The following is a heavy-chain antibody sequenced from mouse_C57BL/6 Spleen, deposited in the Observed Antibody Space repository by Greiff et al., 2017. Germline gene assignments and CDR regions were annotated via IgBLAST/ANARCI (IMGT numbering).Heavy chain of an antibody. D-gene: IGHD2-5*01. CDR2: ISSGGSYT. V-gene: IGHV5-6*01. CDR3: ARHKHSNYEGFAY. J-gene: IGHJ3*01. CDR1: GFTFSSYG. Sequence: EVQLVESGGDLVKPGGSLKLSCAASGFTFSSYGMSWVRQTPDKRLEWVATISSGGSYTYYPDSVKGRFTISRDNAKNTLYLQMSSLKSEDTAMYYCARHKHSNYEGFAYWGQGTLVTVSA.